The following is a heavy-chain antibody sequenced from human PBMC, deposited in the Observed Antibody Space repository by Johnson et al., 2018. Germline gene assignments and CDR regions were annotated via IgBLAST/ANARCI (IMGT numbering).Heavy chain of an antibody. J-gene: IGHJ6*02. CDR3: ARDRHSGSLGVYYYGMDV. Sequence: VQLVQSGGGLVQPGGSLRLSFAASAFVFSRSWMTWVRQAPGKGLEWVANIHQHGSDKYSVTNTMWTLCRADSPSPQNSLHLQMNSLRAEDTAVHYCARDRHSGSLGVYYYGMDVWGQGTTVTVFS. CDR2: IHQHGSDKYSVT. D-gene: IGHD1-26*01. V-gene: IGHV3-7*01. CDR1: AFVFSRSW.